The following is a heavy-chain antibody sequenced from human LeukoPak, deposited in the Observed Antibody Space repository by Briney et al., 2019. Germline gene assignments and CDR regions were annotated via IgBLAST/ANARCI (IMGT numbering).Heavy chain of an antibody. J-gene: IGHJ4*02. CDR3: ASLPSGWYYFDY. V-gene: IGHV3-30*04. Sequence: LTGGSLRLSCAASGFTFSSYAMHWVRQAPGKGLEWVAVISYDGSNKYYADSVKGRSTISRDNSKNTLYLQMNSLRAEDTAVYYCASLPSGWYYFDYWGQGTLVTVSS. D-gene: IGHD6-19*01. CDR1: GFTFSSYA. CDR2: ISYDGSNK.